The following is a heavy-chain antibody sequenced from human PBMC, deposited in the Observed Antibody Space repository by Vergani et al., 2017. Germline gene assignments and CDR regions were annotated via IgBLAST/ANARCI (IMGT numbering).Heavy chain of an antibody. CDR1: GFTFDDYA. D-gene: IGHD5-18*01. J-gene: IGHJ4*02. Sequence: EVQLVESGGGLVQPGRSLRLSCAASGFTFDDYAMHWVRQAPGKGLEWVSGISWNSGSIGYADSVKGRFTISRDNAKNSLYLQMNSLRAEDTAVYYCAREGGLGYSYVRPRWYFDYWGQGTLVTVSS. CDR3: AREGGLGYSYVRPRWYFDY. V-gene: IGHV3-9*01. CDR2: ISWNSGSI.